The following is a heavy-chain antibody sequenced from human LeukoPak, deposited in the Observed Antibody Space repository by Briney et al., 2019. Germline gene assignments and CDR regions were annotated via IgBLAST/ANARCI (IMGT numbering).Heavy chain of an antibody. D-gene: IGHD3-3*01. J-gene: IGHJ4*02. Sequence: SGTLSLTCGVSGGSISNTNWWTWARQPPGKGLEWIGEVHLDGRTNYNPSLESRLTMSVDVSENQVSLKLTSVTAADTAVYYCAREGGFYRPLDYSGQGTLVTVSS. CDR1: GGSISNTNW. V-gene: IGHV4-4*02. CDR3: AREGGFYRPLDY. CDR2: VHLDGRT.